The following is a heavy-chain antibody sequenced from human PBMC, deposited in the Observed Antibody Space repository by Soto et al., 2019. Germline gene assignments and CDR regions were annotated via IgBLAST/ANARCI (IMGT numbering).Heavy chain of an antibody. J-gene: IGHJ5*02. CDR2: IYYSGST. V-gene: IGHV4-30-4*01. CDR3: ARYYDSSGGDWLDP. CDR1: GGSISSGDYY. D-gene: IGHD3-22*01. Sequence: SETLSLTCTVSGGSISSGDYYWSWIRQPPGKGLEWIGYIYYSGSTYYNPSLKSRVTISVDTSKNQFSLKLSSVTAADTAVYYCARYYDSSGGDWLDPWGQGTLVTVSS.